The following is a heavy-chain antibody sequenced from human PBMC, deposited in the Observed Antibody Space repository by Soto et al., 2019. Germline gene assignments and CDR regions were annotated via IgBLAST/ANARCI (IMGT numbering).Heavy chain of an antibody. CDR3: TSRYCSGGSCYDY. CDR1: GFTFGDYA. D-gene: IGHD2-15*01. J-gene: IGHJ4*02. CDR2: IRSKAYGGTT. Sequence: SLRLSCTASGFTFGDYAMSWVRQAPGKGLEWVGFIRSKAYGGTTEYAASVKGRFTISRDDSKSIAYLQMNSLKTEDTAVYYCTSRYCSGGSCYDYWGQGTLVTVSS. V-gene: IGHV3-49*04.